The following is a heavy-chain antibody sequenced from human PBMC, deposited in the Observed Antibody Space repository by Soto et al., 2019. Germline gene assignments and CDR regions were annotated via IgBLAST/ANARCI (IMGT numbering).Heavy chain of an antibody. D-gene: IGHD6-19*01. Sequence: GGSLRLSCAASGFTFSSYAMSWVRQAPGKGLEWVSAISGSGGSTYYADSVKGRFTTSRDNSKNTLYLQMNSLRAEDTAVYYWAGGRAAVADQFDYWGQGTLVTVSS. CDR3: AGGRAAVADQFDY. CDR2: ISGSGGST. J-gene: IGHJ4*02. CDR1: GFTFSSYA. V-gene: IGHV3-23*01.